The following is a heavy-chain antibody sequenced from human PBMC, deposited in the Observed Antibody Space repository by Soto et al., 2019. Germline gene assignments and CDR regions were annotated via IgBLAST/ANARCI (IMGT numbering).Heavy chain of an antibody. J-gene: IGHJ6*02. Sequence: ASVKVSCKASGYTFTGYYMHWVRQAPGQGLEWMGWINPNSGGTNYAQKFQGWVTMTRDTSISTAYMELSRLRSDDTAVYYCARVGAVAGPYYYYGMDVWGQGTTVTVSS. D-gene: IGHD6-19*01. CDR2: INPNSGGT. CDR3: ARVGAVAGPYYYYGMDV. CDR1: GYTFTGYY. V-gene: IGHV1-2*04.